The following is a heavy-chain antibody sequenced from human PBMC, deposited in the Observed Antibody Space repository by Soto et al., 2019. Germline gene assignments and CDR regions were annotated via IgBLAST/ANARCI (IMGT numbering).Heavy chain of an antibody. CDR1: GYIFVNYG. D-gene: IGHD3-16*01. V-gene: IGHV1-18*01. CDR3: AMVDNYVPPTPQDV. CDR2: ISPYSGNT. J-gene: IGHJ6*02. Sequence: QVQLVQSGDEVRKPGSSVKVSCKASGYIFVNYGIAWVRQAPGQGLEWMGWISPYSGNTHYASKVQGRLTMTTDTXXRTAYMDLGRLTSAATAVYYCAMVDNYVPPTPQDVWGQGTTVTVSS.